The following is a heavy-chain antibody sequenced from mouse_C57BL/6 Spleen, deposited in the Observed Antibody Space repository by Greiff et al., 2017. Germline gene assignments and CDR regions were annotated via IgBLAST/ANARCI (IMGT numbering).Heavy chain of an antibody. D-gene: IGHD2-1*01. Sequence: EVQLQESGPELVKPGASVKMSCKASGYTFTDYNMHWVKQSHGKSLEWIGYINPNNGGTSYNQKFKGKATLTVNKSSSTAYMELRSLTSEDSAVYYCARSGAFYYGNYYAMDYWGQGTSVTVSS. J-gene: IGHJ4*01. V-gene: IGHV1-22*01. CDR3: ARSGAFYYGNYYAMDY. CDR1: GYTFTDYN. CDR2: INPNNGGT.